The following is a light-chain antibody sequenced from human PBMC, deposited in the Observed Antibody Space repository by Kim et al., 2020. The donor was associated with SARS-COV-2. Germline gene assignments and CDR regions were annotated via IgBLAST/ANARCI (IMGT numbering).Light chain of an antibody. V-gene: IGLV1-44*01. CDR3: AAWDDSLNGWV. CDR2: SNN. J-gene: IGLJ3*02. CDR1: NSNIGSNT. Sequence: ELTQPPSASGTPGQRVTISCSGTNSNIGSNTVHWYQHLPGTAPKLLVYSNNQRPSAVPDRFSGSRSGTSASLAISGLQSEDEADYYCAAWDDSLNGWVFGGGTQLTVL.